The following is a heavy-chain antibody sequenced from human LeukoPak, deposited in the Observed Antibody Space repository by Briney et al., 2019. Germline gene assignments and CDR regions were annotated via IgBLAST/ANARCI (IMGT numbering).Heavy chain of an antibody. CDR3: AKAPRNSGSYYPFDY. CDR1: GFTFSSYA. V-gene: IGHV3-23*01. CDR2: ISGSGGST. D-gene: IGHD1-26*01. J-gene: IGHJ4*02. Sequence: GGSLRLSCAASGFTFSSYAMSWVRQAPGKGLEWVSAISGSGGSTYYADSVKGRFTISRDKSKNTLYLQMNSLRAEDTAVYYCAKAPRNSGSYYPFDYWGQGTLVTVSS.